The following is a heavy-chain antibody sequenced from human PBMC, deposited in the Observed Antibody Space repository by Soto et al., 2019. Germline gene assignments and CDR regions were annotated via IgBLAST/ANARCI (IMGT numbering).Heavy chain of an antibody. J-gene: IGHJ4*02. CDR1: GFSFSNYA. V-gene: IGHV3-30-3*01. Sequence: QVLLVESGGGVVQPGRSLRLSCAASGFSFSNYAVHWVRQAPGKGLEWVAMISYDGSQTYYANFVKGRFTISRDNSKNTLYLQINSLSAEDTAVYYCAREKLADYFDYWGLGTLVTVSS. CDR2: ISYDGSQT. CDR3: AREKLADYFDY.